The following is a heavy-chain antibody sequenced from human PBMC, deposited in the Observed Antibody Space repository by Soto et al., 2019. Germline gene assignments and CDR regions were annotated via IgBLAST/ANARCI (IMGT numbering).Heavy chain of an antibody. Sequence: PSETLSLTCTVSGGSVSSGSHYWSWIRQPPGKGLEWIGYIYYSRNTNYNPSLKSRVTISVDTSKNQFSLKLSSVTAADTAVYYCARTLVVAPFYYYGMDVWGQGTTVTVSS. J-gene: IGHJ6*02. CDR2: IYYSRNT. CDR3: ARTLVVAPFYYYGMDV. CDR1: GGSVSSGSHY. D-gene: IGHD2-15*01. V-gene: IGHV4-61*01.